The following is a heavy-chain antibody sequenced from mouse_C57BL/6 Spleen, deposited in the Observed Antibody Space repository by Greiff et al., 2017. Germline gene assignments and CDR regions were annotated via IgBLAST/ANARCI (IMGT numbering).Heavy chain of an antibody. CDR3: ASYDYDEGVAY. CDR2: INPNYGTT. CDR1: GYSFTDYN. J-gene: IGHJ3*01. V-gene: IGHV1-39*01. Sequence: VQLQQSGPELVKPGASVKISCKASGYSFTDYNMNWVKQSNGTSLEWIGVINPNYGTTSYNQKFKGKDTLTVDQSSSTADMQLTSLTSEDAAVDYGASYDYDEGVAYWGQGTLGTVSA. D-gene: IGHD2-4*01.